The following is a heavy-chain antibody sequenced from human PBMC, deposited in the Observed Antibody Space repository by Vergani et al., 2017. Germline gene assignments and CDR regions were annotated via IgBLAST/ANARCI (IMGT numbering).Heavy chain of an antibody. CDR1: GFTFSSYG. Sequence: VQLLESGGGVVQPGGSLRLSCAASGFTFSSYGMHWVRQAPGKGLEWVAFIRYDGSNKYYADSVKGRFTISRDNSKNTLYLQMNSLRAEDTAVYYCAKNQGGSYYNYYYGMDVWGQGTTVTVSS. D-gene: IGHD1-26*01. CDR3: AKNQGGSYYNYYYGMDV. J-gene: IGHJ6*02. V-gene: IGHV3-30*02. CDR2: IRYDGSNK.